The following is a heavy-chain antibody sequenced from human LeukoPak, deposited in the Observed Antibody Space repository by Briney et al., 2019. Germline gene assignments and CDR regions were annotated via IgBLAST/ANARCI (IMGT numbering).Heavy chain of an antibody. D-gene: IGHD5-24*01. Sequence: PGGSLRLSCAASGFSFSDCAMSWVRQPPGRGLEWVSSISGSAGSTYYADSMKGRFTISRDNPKNTLHMEMNSLRAEDTAIYFCTKGVATIRRHIDSWGQGTLVTVSS. V-gene: IGHV3-23*01. J-gene: IGHJ4*02. CDR2: ISGSAGST. CDR3: TKGVATIRRHIDS. CDR1: GFSFSDCA.